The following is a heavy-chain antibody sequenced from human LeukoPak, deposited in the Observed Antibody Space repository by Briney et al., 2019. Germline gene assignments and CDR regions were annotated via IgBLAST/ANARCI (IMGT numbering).Heavy chain of an antibody. CDR1: GGSISCSSYF. J-gene: IGHJ5*02. Sequence: SETLSLTCTVSGGSISCSSYFWGWLRQPPGKGLEWIGSSYYSGSTYYNPSLKSRVTISVDTSKNQFSLRLGSVTAADTAVYYCASHYGPWGQGTLVTVSS. V-gene: IGHV4-39*01. D-gene: IGHD3-16*01. CDR3: ASHYGP. CDR2: SYYSGST.